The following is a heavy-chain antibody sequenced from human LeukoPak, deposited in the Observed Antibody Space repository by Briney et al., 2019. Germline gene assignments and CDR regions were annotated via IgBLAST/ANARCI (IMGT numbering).Heavy chain of an antibody. CDR1: GASIRSYC. V-gene: IGHV4-59*08. CDR3: ARHIGSSWLDAFDI. Sequence: PSETLSLTCTVSGASIRSYCWSWIRQPPGNGLEWIGYMYYSGSSNYNPSLKSRVTIVVDTSKNRFSLNLSSVTAADTAVYYCARHIGSSWLDAFDIWGQGTMVTVSS. J-gene: IGHJ3*02. CDR2: MYYSGSS. D-gene: IGHD6-13*01.